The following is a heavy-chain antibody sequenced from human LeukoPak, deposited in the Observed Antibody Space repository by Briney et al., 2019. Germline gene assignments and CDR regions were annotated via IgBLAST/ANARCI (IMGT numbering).Heavy chain of an antibody. D-gene: IGHD5-18*01. V-gene: IGHV4-59*01. J-gene: IGHJ4*02. CDR1: SGSISSYY. Sequence: SETLSLTCTVSSGSISSYYWSWIRQPPGKGLEWIGYIYYSGSTNYNPSLKSRVTISVDTSKNQFSLKLSSVTAADTAVYYCARGYSYGSRFFDYWGQGTLVTVSS. CDR2: IYYSGST. CDR3: ARGYSYGSRFFDY.